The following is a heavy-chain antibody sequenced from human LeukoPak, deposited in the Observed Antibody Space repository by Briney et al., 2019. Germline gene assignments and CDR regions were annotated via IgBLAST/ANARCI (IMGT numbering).Heavy chain of an antibody. Sequence: PSETLSLTCTVSGGSISSGYYYWNWIRQHPGKGLEWIGFIHYSGSTYYNPSLRSRVTISIDTSKNQLSLNLSSVTAADTAVYYCARDGIAATGSPFDYWGQGALVTVSS. CDR2: IHYSGST. V-gene: IGHV4-31*03. D-gene: IGHD6-13*01. CDR1: GGSISSGYYY. CDR3: ARDGIAATGSPFDY. J-gene: IGHJ4*02.